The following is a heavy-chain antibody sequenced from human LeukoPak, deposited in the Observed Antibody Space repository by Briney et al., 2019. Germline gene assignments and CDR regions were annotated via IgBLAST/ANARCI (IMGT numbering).Heavy chain of an antibody. CDR1: GGSISSSSYY. CDR2: IYYSGST. CDR3: ARYYYDSSGYYYFDY. Sequence: PSETLSLTCTVSGGSISSSSYYWDWIRQPPGKGLEWIGTIYYSGSTCYNPSLKSRVTISVDTSKNQFSLKLSSVTAADTAGYYCARYYYDSSGYYYFDYWGQGTLVTVSS. J-gene: IGHJ4*02. D-gene: IGHD3-22*01. V-gene: IGHV4-39*07.